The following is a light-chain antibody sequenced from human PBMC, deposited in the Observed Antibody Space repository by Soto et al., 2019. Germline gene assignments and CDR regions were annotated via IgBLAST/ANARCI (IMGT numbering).Light chain of an antibody. CDR1: SSDIGSYDL. V-gene: IGLV2-23*01. CDR3: CSYAGSRTYV. Sequence: QSVLTQPASVSGPLGQSIVISCTGGSSDIGSYDLVSWYQQYPGKAPKVVIFEGTKRPSGVSNRFSGSKSGNTASLTISGLQTEDEADYYCCSYAGSRTYVFGAGTKLTVL. CDR2: EGT. J-gene: IGLJ1*01.